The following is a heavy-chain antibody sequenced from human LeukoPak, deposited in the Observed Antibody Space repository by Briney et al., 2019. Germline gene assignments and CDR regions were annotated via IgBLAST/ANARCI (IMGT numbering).Heavy chain of an antibody. J-gene: IGHJ4*02. D-gene: IGHD6-13*01. CDR2: IIPIFGTA. CDR1: GGTFSSYA. CDR3: AVIAAAAATNFDY. V-gene: IGHV1-69*13. Sequence: SVKVSCKASGGTFSSYAISWVRQAPGQGLEWMGGIIPIFGTANYAQKFQGRVTITADESTSTAYTELSSLRSEDTAVYYCAVIAAAAATNFDYWGQGTLVTVSS.